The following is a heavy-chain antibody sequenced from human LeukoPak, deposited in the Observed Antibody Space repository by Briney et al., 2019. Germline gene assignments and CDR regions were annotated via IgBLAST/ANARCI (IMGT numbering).Heavy chain of an antibody. J-gene: IGHJ4*02. CDR1: GYSFTSYW. D-gene: IGHD6-19*01. V-gene: IGHV5-51*01. CDR2: IYPGDSDT. Sequence: GESLKISCKGSGYSFTSYWIGWVRQMPGKGLEWMGVIYPGDSDTRYGPSFQGQVTISADKSITTAYLRWSRLRASDTAIYYCARRARDSSGEGFDYWGQGTLVTVSS. CDR3: ARRARDSSGEGFDY.